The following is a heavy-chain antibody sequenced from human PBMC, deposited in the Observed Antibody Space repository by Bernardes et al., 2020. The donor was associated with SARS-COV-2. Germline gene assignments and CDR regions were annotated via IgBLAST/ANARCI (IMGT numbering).Heavy chain of an antibody. CDR3: ARAICGATTCQGRDGFDV. V-gene: IGHV3-30*04. CDR1: GFSVDVFA. Sequence: GQHLRRSGASSGFSVDVFAMHWVRQAPGKGLEWVAGILYDGRNKFYADSVKGRFTISRDNSKNTLSLEMNSLRREDSAAYYCARAICGATTCQGRDGFDVWGQGT. CDR2: ILYDGRNK. J-gene: IGHJ3*01. D-gene: IGHD2-21*01.